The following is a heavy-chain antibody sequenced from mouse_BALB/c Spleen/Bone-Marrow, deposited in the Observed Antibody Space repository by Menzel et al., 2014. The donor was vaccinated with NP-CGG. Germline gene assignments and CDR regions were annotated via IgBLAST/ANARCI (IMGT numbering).Heavy chain of an antibody. CDR2: INPYNDGT. CDR1: GYTFTSYI. J-gene: IGHJ4*01. D-gene: IGHD1-2*01. V-gene: IGHV1-14*01. Sequence: EVQLQQSGPELVKPGASVKMSCKASGYTFTSYIIHWVKQKPGQGLEWIGYINPYNDGTKYNENFKGKATLTSDKSSSTAYMEFNSLTPEDSAVYYCASTTPKARYYTMDYWGSRNLSHRLL. CDR3: ASTTPKARYYTMDY.